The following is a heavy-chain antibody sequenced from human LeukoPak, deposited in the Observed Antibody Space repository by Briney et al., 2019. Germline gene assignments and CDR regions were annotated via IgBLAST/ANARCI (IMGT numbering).Heavy chain of an antibody. Sequence: PSETLSLTCAVSGGSISGSNWWSWVRQPPGKGLEWIGEIYHSGRTNYNPSLKSRVTISVDKSKNQFSLNLSSVTAADTAVYYCAREHLYGSSWGFQHWGQGTLVTVSS. CDR3: AREHLYGSSWGFQH. J-gene: IGHJ1*01. CDR1: GGSISGSNW. V-gene: IGHV4-4*02. CDR2: IYHSGRT. D-gene: IGHD2-2*01.